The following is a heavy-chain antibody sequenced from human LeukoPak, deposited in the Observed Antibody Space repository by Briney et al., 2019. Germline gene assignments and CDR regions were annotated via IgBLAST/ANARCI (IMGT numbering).Heavy chain of an antibody. D-gene: IGHD3-22*01. CDR3: ALGYYYDSTAGVYY. V-gene: IGHV1-18*01. CDR1: GYSFTNYG. CDR2: ISSYNGNT. Sequence: GASVKVSCKASGYSFTNYGINWVRQAPGQGLEWMGWISSYNGNTNYAQKFQGRVTITADKSTSTAYMELSSLRSEDTAVYYCALGYYYDSTAGVYYWGQGTLVTVSS. J-gene: IGHJ4*02.